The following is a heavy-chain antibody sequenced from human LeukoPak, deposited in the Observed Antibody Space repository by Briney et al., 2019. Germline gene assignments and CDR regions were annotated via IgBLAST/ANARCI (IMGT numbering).Heavy chain of an antibody. D-gene: IGHD3-22*01. CDR1: GYTFTSYA. V-gene: IGHV7-4-1*02. CDR2: INTNTGNP. J-gene: IGHJ4*02. CDR3: ATPPPLGYYYDSSGYVN. Sequence: GASVTVSCKASGYTFTSYAMNWVRQAPGQGLEWMGWINTNTGNPTYAQGFTGRFVFSLDTSVSTAYLQISSLKAEDTAVYYCATPPPLGYYYDSSGYVNWGQGTLVTVSS.